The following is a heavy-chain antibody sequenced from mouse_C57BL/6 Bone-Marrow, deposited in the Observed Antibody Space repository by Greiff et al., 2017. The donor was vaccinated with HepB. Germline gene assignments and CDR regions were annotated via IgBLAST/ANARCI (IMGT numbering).Heavy chain of an antibody. CDR3: ARRGGLRHYAMDY. D-gene: IGHD1-3*01. CDR2: ISNLAYSI. J-gene: IGHJ4*01. V-gene: IGHV5-15*04. Sequence: EVKLVESGGGLVQPGGSLKLSCAASGFTFSDYGMAWVRQAPRKGPEWVAFISNLAYSIYYADTVTGRFTISRENAKNTLYLEMSSLRSEDTAMYYCARRGGLRHYAMDYWGQGTSVTVSS. CDR1: GFTFSDYG.